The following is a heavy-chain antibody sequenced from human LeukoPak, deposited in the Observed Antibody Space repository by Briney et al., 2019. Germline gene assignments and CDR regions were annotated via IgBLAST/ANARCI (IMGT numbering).Heavy chain of an antibody. J-gene: IGHJ4*02. CDR1: GFTFTNAW. CDR3: ARDLNV. V-gene: IGHV3-53*01. D-gene: IGHD2-8*01. CDR2: TYGGGST. Sequence: GGSLRLSCAASGFTFTNAWMSWVRQAPGKGPEWVSVTYGGGSTYIDSVKGRFTISRDDSKNTLYLQMNSLRVEDTAVYFCARDLNVWGQGTLVTVSS.